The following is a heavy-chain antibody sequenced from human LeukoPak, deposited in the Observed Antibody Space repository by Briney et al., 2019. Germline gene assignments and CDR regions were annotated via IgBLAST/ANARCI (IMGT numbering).Heavy chain of an antibody. CDR3: ARLPYSSYIDWYFDL. V-gene: IGHV4-30-2*01. D-gene: IGHD6-6*01. Sequence: PSETLSLTCTVSGGSISSGGYYWSWIRQPPGKGLEWIGYIYHSGSTYYNPSLKSRVTISVDRSKNQFSLKLSSVTAADTAVYYCARLPYSSYIDWYFDLWGRGTLVTVSS. CDR1: GGSISSGGYY. J-gene: IGHJ2*01. CDR2: IYHSGST.